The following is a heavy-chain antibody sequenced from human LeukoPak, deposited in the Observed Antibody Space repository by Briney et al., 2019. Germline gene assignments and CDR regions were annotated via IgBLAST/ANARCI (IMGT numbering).Heavy chain of an antibody. J-gene: IGHJ5*02. D-gene: IGHD3-22*01. V-gene: IGHV4-34*01. CDR3: TRGRATHYYYDNSGHNWLDP. CDR2: INDGGGT. Sequence: SETLSLTCAVNGGSFSGYYWSWIRQPPGKGLEWIGEINDGGGTNYNPSLKSRVTISVDTSKNQFSLKLSSVTAADTAVYYCTRGRATHYYYDNSGHNWLDPWGQGTLVTVSS. CDR1: GGSFSGYY.